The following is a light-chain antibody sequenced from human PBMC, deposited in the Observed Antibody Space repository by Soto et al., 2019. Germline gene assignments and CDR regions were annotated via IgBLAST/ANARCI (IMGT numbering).Light chain of an antibody. CDR3: QRYNDYQYI. Sequence: EIVMTQSPASLSVSPGERVTLSCRASQSVRSELAWYQQKSGQPPRLLIYGASTRATGIPARFSGSGSGTEFTLTINDLQSEDFATYYCQRYNDYQYIFGQGTKLEIK. J-gene: IGKJ2*01. CDR2: GAS. V-gene: IGKV3-15*01. CDR1: QSVRSE.